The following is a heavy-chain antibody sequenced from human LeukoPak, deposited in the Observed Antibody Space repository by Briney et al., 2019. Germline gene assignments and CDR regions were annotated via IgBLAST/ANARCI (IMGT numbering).Heavy chain of an antibody. J-gene: IGHJ4*02. CDR3: AREPIRNYYFDY. V-gene: IGHV3-66*01. D-gene: IGHD4-11*01. CDR2: IYSGGST. CDR1: GFTVSSNY. Sequence: GGSLRLSCAASGFTVSSNYMSWVRQAPGKGLEWVSVIYSGGSTYYADSVKGRFTISRDNSKNTLYLQMNSLRAEDTAVYYCAREPIRNYYFDYWGQGTLVTVSS.